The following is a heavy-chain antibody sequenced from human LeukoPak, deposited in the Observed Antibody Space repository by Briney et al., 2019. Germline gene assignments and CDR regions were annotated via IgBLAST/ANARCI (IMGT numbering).Heavy chain of an antibody. D-gene: IGHD6-13*01. CDR3: ARGVYIAAAQYGY. CDR1: GGSISSHY. J-gene: IGHJ4*02. CDR2: IYYSGTT. Sequence: SETLSLTCTVSGGSISSHYWSWIRQPPGKGLEWIGYIYYSGTTNYNPSLKSRVTISVDTSKNQFTLKLSSVTAADTAVYYCARGVYIAAAQYGYWGQGTLVTVSS. V-gene: IGHV4-59*11.